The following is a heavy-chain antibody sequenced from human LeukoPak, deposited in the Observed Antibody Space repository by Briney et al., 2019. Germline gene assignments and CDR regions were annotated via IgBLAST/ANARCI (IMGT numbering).Heavy chain of an antibody. Sequence: SVKVSCKASRGTFSSYAISWVRQAPGQGLEWMGGIIPIFGTANYAQKFQGRVTITTDESTSTAYMELSSLRSEDTAVYYCAKETRGYYDSWGQGTLVTVSS. CDR2: IIPIFGTA. J-gene: IGHJ4*02. CDR3: AKETRGYYDS. V-gene: IGHV1-69*05. CDR1: RGTFSSYA.